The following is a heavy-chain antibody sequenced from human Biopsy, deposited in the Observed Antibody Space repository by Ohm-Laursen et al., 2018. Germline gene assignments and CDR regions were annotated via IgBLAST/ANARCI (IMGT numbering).Heavy chain of an antibody. V-gene: IGHV4-59*08. Sequence: GTLSLTCAVSGDSISSYYWSWIRQPPGKGLEWIGFISNSGSTTYNPSLKSRVTISVDTSKNQFSLKLSSVTAADTALYYCARRGSGGRSFDYWGQGTLVTVSS. D-gene: IGHD2-15*01. CDR2: ISNSGST. CDR3: ARRGSGGRSFDY. CDR1: GDSISSYY. J-gene: IGHJ4*02.